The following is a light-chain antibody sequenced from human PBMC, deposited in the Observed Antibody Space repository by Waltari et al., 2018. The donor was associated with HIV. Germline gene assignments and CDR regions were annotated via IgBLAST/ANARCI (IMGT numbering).Light chain of an antibody. CDR3: CSYAGRSTLEV. J-gene: IGLJ2*01. CDR2: EVK. V-gene: IGLV2-23*02. Sequence: SALTQPASVSGSPGQSITISCTGTSSDVGAYNLVPWYQQHPGKAPKFIIYEVKKRPSEVSIRFSGSKSGNTASLTISGLQAEDEADYYCCSYAGRSTLEVFGGGTKVTVL. CDR1: SSDVGAYNL.